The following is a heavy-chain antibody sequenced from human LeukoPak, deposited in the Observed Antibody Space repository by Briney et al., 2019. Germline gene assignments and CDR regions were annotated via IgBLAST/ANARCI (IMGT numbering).Heavy chain of an antibody. D-gene: IGHD5-18*01. J-gene: IGHJ4*02. CDR1: LASINTFY. Sequence: SETLSLTCTVSLASINTFYWSWIRQPPGKGLEWIGNIYYSGSIIYNPSLRSRVTMSVDTSKNQFSLKLNSVTAADTAVYYCASSWIQIPGRFDYWGQGTLVTVSS. CDR3: ASSWIQIPGRFDY. V-gene: IGHV4-59*01. CDR2: IYYSGSI.